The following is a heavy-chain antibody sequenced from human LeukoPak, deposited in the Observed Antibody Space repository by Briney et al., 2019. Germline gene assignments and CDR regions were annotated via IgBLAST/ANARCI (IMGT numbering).Heavy chain of an antibody. Sequence: GGSLRLSCAASGFTFSSYEMNWVRQAPGKGLEWVSYISGSGSTIYYADSVKGRFTISRDNAKNSLYLQMNSLRAEDTAVYYCARAVAAAGDLPLGYWGQGTLVTVSS. CDR3: ARAVAAAGDLPLGY. J-gene: IGHJ4*02. CDR1: GFTFSSYE. CDR2: ISGSGSTI. V-gene: IGHV3-48*03. D-gene: IGHD6-13*01.